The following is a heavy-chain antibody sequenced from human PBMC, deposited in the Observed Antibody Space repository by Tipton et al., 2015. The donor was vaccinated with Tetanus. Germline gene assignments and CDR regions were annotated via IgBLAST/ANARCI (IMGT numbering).Heavy chain of an antibody. D-gene: IGHD3-3*01. CDR1: VGAIIDSY. CDR3: ARLASPFFGAFFR. CDR2: IYYSGST. Sequence: GLVKPSETLSLTCTVSVGAIIDSYWGWIRQSPGKGLEWIGYIYYSGSTNYSPSLKSRVTISIDTSKSQFSLKMTSVTAADTGMFYCARLASPFFGAFFRWGQGTMFTVSS. V-gene: IGHV4-59*01. J-gene: IGHJ3*02.